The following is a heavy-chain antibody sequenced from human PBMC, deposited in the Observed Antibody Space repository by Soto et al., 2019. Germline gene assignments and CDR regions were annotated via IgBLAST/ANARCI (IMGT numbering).Heavy chain of an antibody. Sequence: QVQLVQSGAEVKKPGSSVKVSCKASGGTFSSYTISWVRQAPGQGLEWMGRIIPILGIANYAQKFQGRVTITADKSTSTAYMELSSLRSEDTAVYYCARDRSRHYYDGSDQGAPFDYWGQGTLVTVSS. V-gene: IGHV1-69*08. CDR3: ARDRSRHYYDGSDQGAPFDY. CDR1: GGTFSSYT. CDR2: IIPILGIA. J-gene: IGHJ4*02. D-gene: IGHD3-22*01.